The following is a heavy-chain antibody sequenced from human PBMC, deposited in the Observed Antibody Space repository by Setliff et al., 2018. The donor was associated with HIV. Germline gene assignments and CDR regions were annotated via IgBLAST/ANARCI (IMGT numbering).Heavy chain of an antibody. Sequence: ETLSLTCTVSVSGGSISSNRYYWGWIRQPPGKGLEWIGNIYSSGSTYYNPSLKSRVTISVDTSKDQFTLKLSSVTAADTAVYFCATTARGTGGGVAFDIWGQGTMVTV. CDR2: IYSSGST. CDR1: GGSISSNRYY. D-gene: IGHD2-15*01. V-gene: IGHV4-39*01. J-gene: IGHJ3*02. CDR3: ATTARGTGGGVAFDI.